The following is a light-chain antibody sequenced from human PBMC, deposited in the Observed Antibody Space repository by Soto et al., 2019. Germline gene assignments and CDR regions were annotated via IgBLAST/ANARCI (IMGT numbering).Light chain of an antibody. Sequence: EVVLTQSPATLSVSPVERSTLSCRAGHCVGSDLAWYQQKPGQAPRLVIYGASSRATGIPDRFSGSGSGTDFTLTIARLEPEDFAVYYCQQYGDSPRKFGQGTRLEIK. J-gene: IGKJ5*01. CDR3: QQYGDSPRK. V-gene: IGKV3-20*01. CDR1: HCVGSD. CDR2: GAS.